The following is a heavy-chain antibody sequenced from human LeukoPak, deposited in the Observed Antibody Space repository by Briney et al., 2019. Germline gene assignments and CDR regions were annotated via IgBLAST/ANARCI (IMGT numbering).Heavy chain of an antibody. CDR3: ARGVYYYDSTIDYYYYYGMDV. V-gene: IGHV1-69*04. CDR1: GGTFSSYA. CDR2: IIPILGIA. Sequence: SVKVSCKASGGTFSSYAISWVRQAPGQGLEWMGRIIPILGIANYAQKFQGRVTITADKSTSTAYMELSSLRSEDTAVYYCARGVYYYDSTIDYYYYYGMDVWGQGTTVTVSS. J-gene: IGHJ6*02. D-gene: IGHD3-22*01.